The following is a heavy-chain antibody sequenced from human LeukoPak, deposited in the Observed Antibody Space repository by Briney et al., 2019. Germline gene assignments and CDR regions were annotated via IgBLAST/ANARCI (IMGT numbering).Heavy chain of an antibody. D-gene: IGHD5-12*01. CDR3: AREPADNKWPHDGMDV. V-gene: IGHV1-2*02. J-gene: IGHJ6*02. Sequence: GASVKVSCKASGYTFTGYYMHWVRQAPGQGLEWMGWINPNSGGTNYAQKFQGRVTMTRDTSISTAYMELSRLRSDDTAVYYCAREPADNKWPHDGMDVWGQGNTVTVSS. CDR2: INPNSGGT. CDR1: GYTFTGYY.